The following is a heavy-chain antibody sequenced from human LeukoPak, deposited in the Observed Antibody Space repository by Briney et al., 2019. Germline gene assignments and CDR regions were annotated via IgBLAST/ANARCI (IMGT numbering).Heavy chain of an antibody. CDR2: IGGSGGRT. Sequence: GGSLRLSCAASGFTFSSYAMSWVRQAPGKGLEWVSAIGGSGGRTYYADSVKGRFTISRDNSKNTLYLQMNSLRVEDTAVYYCARPSFRTGSYFDHWGQGTLVTVSS. J-gene: IGHJ4*02. CDR3: ARPSFRTGSYFDH. D-gene: IGHD3/OR15-3a*01. CDR1: GFTFSSYA. V-gene: IGHV3-23*01.